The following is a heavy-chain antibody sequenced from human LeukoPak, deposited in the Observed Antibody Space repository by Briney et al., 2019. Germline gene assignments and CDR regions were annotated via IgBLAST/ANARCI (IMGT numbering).Heavy chain of an antibody. Sequence: LETLSLTCTVSGGSISNYYWSWIRQPPGKGLEWIGYIYYSGSPNYNPSLKSRVTISVDTSKNQFSLKLTSVTAADTAVYYCARHTQNCLEPWGQGTLVTVSS. V-gene: IGHV4-59*08. CDR3: ARHTQNCLEP. J-gene: IGHJ5*02. CDR1: GGSISNYY. CDR2: IYYSGSP.